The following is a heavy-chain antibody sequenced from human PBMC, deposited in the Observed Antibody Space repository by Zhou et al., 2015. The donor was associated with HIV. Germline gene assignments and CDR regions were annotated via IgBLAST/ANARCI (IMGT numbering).Heavy chain of an antibody. D-gene: IGHD3-10*01. Sequence: QVQLVESGGGLVKPGGSLRLSCAASGFTFSDYYMSWIRQAPGKALEWVSYISRSGSTIYHADSVKGRFTISRDNAKNSLYLQMNSLRAEDTAVYYCARDNRVLWFGDSSYYFDYWGQGTLVTVSS. CDR3: ARDNRVLWFGDSSYYFDY. V-gene: IGHV3-11*04. CDR1: GFTFSDYY. J-gene: IGHJ4*02. CDR2: ISRSGSTI.